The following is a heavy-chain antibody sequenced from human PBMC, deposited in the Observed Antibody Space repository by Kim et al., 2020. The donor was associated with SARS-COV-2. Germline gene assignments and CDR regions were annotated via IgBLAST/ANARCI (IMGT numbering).Heavy chain of an antibody. Sequence: GGSLRLSCAASGFTFSDYHIHWVRQAPGKGLVWVSRTNNDGSGTNYADFIKGRFTVSRDNTKNTLYLQMNNLRAEDTAVYYCARDLSSILFDLWGQGALVTVSS. CDR3: ARDLSSILFDL. V-gene: IGHV3-74*01. CDR2: TNNDGSGT. J-gene: IGHJ5*02. CDR1: GFTFSDYH. D-gene: IGHD3-3*01.